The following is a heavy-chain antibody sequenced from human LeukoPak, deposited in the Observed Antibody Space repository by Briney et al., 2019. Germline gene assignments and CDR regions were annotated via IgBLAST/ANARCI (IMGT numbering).Heavy chain of an antibody. D-gene: IGHD3-10*01. J-gene: IGHJ4*02. CDR3: ATYGSGTNYRKGFDY. CDR1: GFTVSGTY. V-gene: IGHV3-53*01. Sequence: PGGSLRLSCAASGFTVSGTYMSWVRQAPGKGLEWVSRLSSSGATTYYADSVKGRFTISRDNSKNMLYLQMNSLRAEDTAVYYCATYGSGTNYRKGFDYWGQGTLSPSPQ. CDR2: SSSGATT.